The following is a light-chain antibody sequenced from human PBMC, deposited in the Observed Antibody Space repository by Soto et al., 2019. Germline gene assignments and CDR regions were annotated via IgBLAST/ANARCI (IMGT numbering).Light chain of an antibody. Sequence: QSVLTQSPSTSASLGASVKLTCTLSSGHSSYAIAWHQQQPEKGPRYLMKLNSDGSHSKGDGIPDRFSGSSSGAERYRTISSLQTEDEADYYCQTWGTGIRVVFGGGTKLTVL. CDR1: SGHSSYA. J-gene: IGLJ2*01. V-gene: IGLV4-69*01. CDR3: QTWGTGIRVV. CDR2: LNSDGSH.